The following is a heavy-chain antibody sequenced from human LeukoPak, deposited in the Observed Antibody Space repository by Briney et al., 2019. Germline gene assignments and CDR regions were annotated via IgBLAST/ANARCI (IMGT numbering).Heavy chain of an antibody. CDR1: GFTFSSYA. CDR3: AKRYYYDTSGNPGGLDP. J-gene: IGHJ5*02. Sequence: GGSLRLSCAASGFTFSSYAMVWVRQAPGKGLEWVSTIGGSGDGTYYADSVKRRFTISRDNSKNTLSLQMNSLRAEDTAVYYCAKRYYYDTSGNPGGLDPWGQGTPVTVSS. V-gene: IGHV3-23*01. D-gene: IGHD3-22*01. CDR2: IGGSGDGT.